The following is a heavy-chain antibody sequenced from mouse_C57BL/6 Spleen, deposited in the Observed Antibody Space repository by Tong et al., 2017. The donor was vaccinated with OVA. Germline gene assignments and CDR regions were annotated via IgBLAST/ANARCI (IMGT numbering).Heavy chain of an antibody. D-gene: IGHD2-2*01. CDR1: GYTFTSYW. J-gene: IGHJ4*01. Sequence: VQLQESGAELVKPGASVKLSCKASGYTFTSYWMHWVKQRPGRGLEWIGRIDPNSGGTKYNEKFKSKATLTVDKPSSTAYMQLSSLTSEDSAVYYCARAYGYDGRVYYAMDYWGQGTSVTVSS. V-gene: IGHV1-72*01. CDR3: ARAYGYDGRVYYAMDY. CDR2: IDPNSGGT.